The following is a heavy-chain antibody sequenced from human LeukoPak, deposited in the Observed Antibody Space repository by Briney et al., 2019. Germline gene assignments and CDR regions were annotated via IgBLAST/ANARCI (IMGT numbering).Heavy chain of an antibody. CDR3: ARVTYYDFWSGYRYYYYYMDV. V-gene: IGHV4-59*01. D-gene: IGHD3-3*01. J-gene: IGHJ6*03. CDR1: GGSISSYY. Sequence: SETLSLTCTVSGGSISSYYWSWIRQPPGKGLEWIGYIYYSGSTNYNPSLKSRVTISVDTSKNQFSLKLSSVTAADTAVYYCARVTYYDFWSGYRYYYYYMDVWGKGTTVTVSS. CDR2: IYYSGST.